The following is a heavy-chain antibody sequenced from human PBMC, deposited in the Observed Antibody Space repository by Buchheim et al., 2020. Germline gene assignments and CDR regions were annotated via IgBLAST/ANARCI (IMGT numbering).Heavy chain of an antibody. CDR1: GFTFDNFA. CDR3: AKDQVGNYYVGMDA. D-gene: IGHD3-16*01. V-gene: IGHV3-23*01. J-gene: IGHJ6*02. Sequence: EVQLLESGGGLVHPGGSLRLSCAASGFTFDNFAMSWVRQAPGKGLEWVSGISSSGTSTYYADSVKGRFSLSRDNSKKTLYLEMDSLRAEDSAVYYCAKDQVGNYYVGMDAWGQGTT. CDR2: ISSSGTST.